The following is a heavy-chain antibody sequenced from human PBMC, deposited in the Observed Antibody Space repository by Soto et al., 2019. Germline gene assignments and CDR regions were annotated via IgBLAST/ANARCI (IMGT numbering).Heavy chain of an antibody. Sequence: ASVKVSCKASGYTFNSYYMHWVRQAPGQGLEWMGIINPSGGSTSYAQKFQGRVTMTRDTSTSTAYMELSSLRSEDTAAYYCARDKAQQWLASGMDVWGQGTTVTVSS. V-gene: IGHV1-46*02. J-gene: IGHJ6*02. CDR2: INPSGGST. D-gene: IGHD6-19*01. CDR1: GYTFNSYY. CDR3: ARDKAQQWLASGMDV.